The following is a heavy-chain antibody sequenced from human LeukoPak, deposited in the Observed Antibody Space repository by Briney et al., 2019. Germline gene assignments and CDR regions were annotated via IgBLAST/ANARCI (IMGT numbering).Heavy chain of an antibody. D-gene: IGHD6-19*01. CDR1: GGSISSYY. CDR2: IYNSGST. Sequence: TSETLSLTCTVSGGSISSYYWSWIRKPAGKGLEWIGRIYNSGSTNYNPSLKSRVTMSVDTSKNQVSLKLSSVTATDTALYYCAREGGWYVWYFDYWGQGTLVTVSS. V-gene: IGHV4-4*07. CDR3: AREGGWYVWYFDY. J-gene: IGHJ4*02.